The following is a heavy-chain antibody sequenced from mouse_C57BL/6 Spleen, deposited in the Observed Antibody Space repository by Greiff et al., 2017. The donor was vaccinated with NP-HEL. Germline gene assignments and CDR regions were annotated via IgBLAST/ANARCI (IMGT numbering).Heavy chain of an antibody. J-gene: IGHJ3*01. D-gene: IGHD3-2*02. CDR3: AYDSSGYWFAD. V-gene: IGHV1-7*01. Sequence: QVQLQQSGAELAKPGASVKLSCKASGYTFTSYWMHWVKQRPGQGLEWIGYINPSSGYTKYNQKFKDKATLTADKSSSTAYMQLSSLTYEDSAVYYCAYDSSGYWFADWGQGTLVTVSA. CDR1: GYTFTSYW. CDR2: INPSSGYT.